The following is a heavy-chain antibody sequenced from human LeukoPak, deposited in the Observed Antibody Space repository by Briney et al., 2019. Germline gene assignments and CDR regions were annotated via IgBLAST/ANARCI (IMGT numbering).Heavy chain of an antibody. D-gene: IGHD3-22*01. J-gene: IGHJ3*02. CDR2: IRSKTNNYAT. CDR3: TRHNYDRSGYGAFDI. V-gene: IGHV3-73*01. CDR1: GFTFSGSD. Sequence: GGSLRPSCAASGFTFSGSDIHWVRQASGKGLEWVGHIRSKTNNYATADAASVKGRFTFSRDDSKNTAYIQMNSLKTEDTAVYYCTRHNYDRSGYGAFDIWGQGTMVTVSS.